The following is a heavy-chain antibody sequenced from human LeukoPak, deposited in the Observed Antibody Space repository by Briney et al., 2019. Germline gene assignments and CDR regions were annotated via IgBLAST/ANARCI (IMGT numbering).Heavy chain of an antibody. CDR2: ISPYNGNT. CDR3: ARDLYAGVLTY. CDR1: GYTFSSYV. D-gene: IGHD2-21*02. J-gene: IGHJ4*02. Sequence: ASVKVSCKASGYTFSSYVINWVRQAPGQGLEWMGRISPYNGNTNYAQKLQGRVTMTTDTSTSTAYMELRSLRSDDTAVYYCARDLYAGVLTYWGQGTLVPVSS. V-gene: IGHV1-18*01.